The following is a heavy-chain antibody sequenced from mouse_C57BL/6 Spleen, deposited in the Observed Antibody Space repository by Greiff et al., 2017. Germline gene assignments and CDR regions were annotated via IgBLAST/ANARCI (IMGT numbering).Heavy chain of an antibody. CDR3: TRQTWVGDY. J-gene: IGHJ2*01. Sequence: QVQLQQSGAELVRPGASVTLSCKASGYTFTDYEMHWVKQTPVHGLEWIGAIDPETGGTAYNQKFKGKAILTADKSSSTAYMELRSLTSEDSADYYCTRQTWVGDYWGQGTTLTVSS. CDR2: IDPETGGT. CDR1: GYTFTDYE. V-gene: IGHV1-15*01.